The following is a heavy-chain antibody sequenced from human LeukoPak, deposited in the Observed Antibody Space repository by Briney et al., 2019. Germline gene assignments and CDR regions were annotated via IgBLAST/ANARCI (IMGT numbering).Heavy chain of an antibody. Sequence: GGSLRLSCAASGFTFNNYWMNWVRHAPEKGLGWVSRINSDGSGTNYVESVKGRFTISRDNAKNTLYLQMNSLRAEDTAVYYCARTYYDFWSGPDAFDIWGQGTMVAVSS. D-gene: IGHD3-3*01. CDR1: GFTFNNYW. CDR3: ARTYYDFWSGPDAFDI. CDR2: INSDGSGT. V-gene: IGHV3-74*01. J-gene: IGHJ3*02.